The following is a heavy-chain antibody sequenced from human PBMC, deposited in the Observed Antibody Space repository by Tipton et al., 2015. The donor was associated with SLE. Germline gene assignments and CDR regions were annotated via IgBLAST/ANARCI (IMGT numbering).Heavy chain of an antibody. CDR1: GGSISSGSYY. J-gene: IGHJ4*02. D-gene: IGHD6-13*01. CDR2: IYTTGST. V-gene: IGHV4-61*09. CDR3: ARDPIAAAGEFDY. Sequence: TLSLTCTVSGGSISSGSYYWSWIRQPAGKGLEWIGYIYTTGSTKYNPSLKSRVTISVDTSKNQFSLKLSSVTAADTAVYYCARDPIAAAGEFDYWGQGTLVTVSS.